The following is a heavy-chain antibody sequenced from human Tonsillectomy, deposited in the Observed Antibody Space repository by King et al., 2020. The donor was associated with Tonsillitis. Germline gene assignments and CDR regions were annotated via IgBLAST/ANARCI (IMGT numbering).Heavy chain of an antibody. V-gene: IGHV4-39*07. CDR1: GGSISSSSYY. J-gene: IGHJ6*02. Sequence: QLQESGPGLVKPSETLSLTCTVSGGSISSSSYYWGWIRQPPGKGLEWIGSIYYSGSTYYNPSLKSRVTISADTSKNQFSLKLSSVTAADTAVYYCEGIDYYYGMDVWGQGTTVTVSS. CDR2: IYYSGST. D-gene: IGHD6-13*01. CDR3: EGIDYYYGMDV.